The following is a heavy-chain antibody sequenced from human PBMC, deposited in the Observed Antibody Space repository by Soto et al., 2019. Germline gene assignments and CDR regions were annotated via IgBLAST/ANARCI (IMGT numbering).Heavy chain of an antibody. CDR3: ARSSRDGYNLDAFDI. CDR1: GGTFSSYA. CDR2: IIPIFGTA. D-gene: IGHD5-12*01. V-gene: IGHV1-69*13. Sequence: SVNVSFKASGGTFSSYAISWVRQAPGQGLEWMGGIIPIFGTANYAQKFQGRVTITADESTSTAYMELSSLRSEDTAVYYCARSSRDGYNLDAFDIWGQGTMVTVSS. J-gene: IGHJ3*02.